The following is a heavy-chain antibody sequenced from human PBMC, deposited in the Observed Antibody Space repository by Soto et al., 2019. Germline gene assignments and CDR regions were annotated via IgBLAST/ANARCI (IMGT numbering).Heavy chain of an antibody. J-gene: IGHJ3*02. CDR1: GGTFSSYA. CDR3: ARGGVLVPAAIRVAFDI. D-gene: IGHD2-2*02. Sequence: QVQLVQSGAEVKKPGSSVKVSCKASGGTFSSYAISWVRQAPGQGLEWMGGIIPIFGTANYAQKFQGRVTITADESTSTAYMGLSSLRSEDTAVYYCARGGVLVPAAIRVAFDIWGQGTMVTVSS. CDR2: IIPIFGTA. V-gene: IGHV1-69*01.